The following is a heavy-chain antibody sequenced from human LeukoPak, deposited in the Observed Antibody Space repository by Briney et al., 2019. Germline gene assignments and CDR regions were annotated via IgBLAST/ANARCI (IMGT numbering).Heavy chain of an antibody. CDR1: GGSFSGYY. CDR3: ARAWDTAIEFDY. D-gene: IGHD5-18*01. J-gene: IGHJ4*02. V-gene: IGHV4-34*01. Sequence: PSETLSLTCAVYGGSFSGYYWSWIRQPPGKGLEWIGEINHSGSTNYNPSLKSRVTISVDTSKNQFSLKLSSVTAADTAVYYCARAWDTAIEFDYWGQGTLVTVSS. CDR2: INHSGST.